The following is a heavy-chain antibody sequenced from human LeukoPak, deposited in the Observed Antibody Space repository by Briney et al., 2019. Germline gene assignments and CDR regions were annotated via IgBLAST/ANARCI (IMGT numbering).Heavy chain of an antibody. CDR2: INHSGST. V-gene: IGHV4-34*01. D-gene: IGHD3-22*01. CDR3: ARHRVVGSSRYYYDSSGYSS. CDR1: GGSFSGYY. Sequence: SETLSLTCAVYGGSFSGYYWSWIRQPPGKGLEWIGEINHSGSTNYNPSLKSRVTISVDTSKNQFSLKLSSVTAADTAVYYCARHRVVGSSRYYYDSSGYSSWGQGTLVTVSS. J-gene: IGHJ5*02.